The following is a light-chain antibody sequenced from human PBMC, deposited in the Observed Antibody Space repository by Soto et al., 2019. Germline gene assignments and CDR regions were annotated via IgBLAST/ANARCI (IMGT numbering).Light chain of an antibody. J-gene: IGLJ3*02. CDR2: DAS. V-gene: IGLV2-11*01. CDR3: CSYAGSYTWV. Sequence: QSALTQPRSVSGSPGQSVTISCTGTSSDVGGYNYVSWYQQHPGKAPKLMSYDASNRPSGVPDRFSGSKSGNTASLTISGLQAEDQADYYCCSYAGSYTWVFGGGTKVTVL. CDR1: SSDVGGYNY.